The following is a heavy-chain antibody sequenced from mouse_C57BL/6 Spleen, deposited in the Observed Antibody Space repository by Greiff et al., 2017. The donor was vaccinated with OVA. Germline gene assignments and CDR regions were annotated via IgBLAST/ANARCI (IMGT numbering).Heavy chain of an antibody. CDR1: GFSLSTFGMG. J-gene: IGHJ4*01. Sequence: QVTLKECGPGLLQPSQTLSLTCSFSGFSLSTFGMGLGWLRPPSGKGLGWLAHIWWDDDKSYHPALTSRRTISKYTSKNQVFLKIANVYTADTATYYCARIGYSALYYMDYWGQGTSVTVSS. D-gene: IGHD1-1*01. V-gene: IGHV8-8*01. CDR2: IWWDDDK. CDR3: ARIGYSALYYMDY.